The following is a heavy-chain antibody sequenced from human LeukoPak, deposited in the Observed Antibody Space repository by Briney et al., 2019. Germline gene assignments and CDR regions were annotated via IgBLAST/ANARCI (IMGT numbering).Heavy chain of an antibody. CDR1: GSSLSTDGMR. J-gene: IGHJ5*02. D-gene: IGHD3-16*01. V-gene: IGHV2-70*13. CDR2: IEWDYNK. Sequence: SRPALVKPTQTLTLTCTFSGSSLSTDGMRVSWISQPPGKALEWLALIEWDYNKYYCTSLMTRLTISSDTSKDQMVLTVTDMDPVDTATYFWVRCPWGSWFDPWGQGTLVTVSS. CDR3: VRCPWGSWFDP.